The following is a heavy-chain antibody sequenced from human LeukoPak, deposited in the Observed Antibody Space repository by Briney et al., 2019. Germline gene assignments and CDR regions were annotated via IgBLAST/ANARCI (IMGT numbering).Heavy chain of an antibody. J-gene: IGHJ4*02. V-gene: IGHV1-69*06. D-gene: IGHD6-19*01. CDR3: ARDRAAVPSTFDY. Sequence: SVKVSCKASGGTFNNYATSWVRQAPGQGLEWMGGIIPISDKSNYAQKFQGRVTITADKSTTTVYMELRRLRSEDTAVYYCARDRAAVPSTFDYWGQGTLVTVSP. CDR2: IIPISDKS. CDR1: GGTFNNYA.